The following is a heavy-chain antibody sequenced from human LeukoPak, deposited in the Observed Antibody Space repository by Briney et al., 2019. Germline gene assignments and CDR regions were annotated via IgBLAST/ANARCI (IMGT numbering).Heavy chain of an antibody. V-gene: IGHV3-48*04. CDR3: AELGITMIGGV. Sequence: GGSLRLSCAAAEFTFSSYWMSWVRQAPGKGLEWVSYISSSGSTIYYADSVKGRFTISRDNAKNSLYLQMNSLRAEDTAVYYCAELGITMIGGVWGKGTTVTISS. CDR1: EFTFSSYW. J-gene: IGHJ6*04. CDR2: ISSSGSTI. D-gene: IGHD3-10*02.